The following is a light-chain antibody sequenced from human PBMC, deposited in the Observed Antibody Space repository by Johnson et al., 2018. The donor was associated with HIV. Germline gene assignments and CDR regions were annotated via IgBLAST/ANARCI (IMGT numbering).Light chain of an antibody. CDR2: ENT. J-gene: IGLJ1*01. Sequence: QSVLTQPPSVSAAPGQKVTISCSGGISNIGNNYVSWYQHLPGTAPKLLIYENTKRPSGIPDRFSGSKSGSSATLGITGLQPGDEADYYCGVWDASLSPHYVFGTGTTITVL. V-gene: IGLV1-51*02. CDR3: GVWDASLSPHYV. CDR1: ISNIGNNY.